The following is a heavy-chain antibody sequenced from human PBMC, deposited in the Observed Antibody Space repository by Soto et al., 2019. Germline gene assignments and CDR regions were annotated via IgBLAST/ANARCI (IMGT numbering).Heavy chain of an antibody. CDR3: ARETIGSFGGVIVEYYYYMDV. D-gene: IGHD3-16*02. CDR1: GFTVSSNY. V-gene: IGHV3-66*01. J-gene: IGHJ6*03. CDR2: IYSGGST. Sequence: GGSLRLSCAASGFTVSSNYMSWVRQAPGKGLEWVSVIYSGGSTYYADSVKGRFTISRDNSKNTLYLQMNSLRAEDTAVYYCARETIGSFGGVIVEYYYYMDVWGKGTTVTVSS.